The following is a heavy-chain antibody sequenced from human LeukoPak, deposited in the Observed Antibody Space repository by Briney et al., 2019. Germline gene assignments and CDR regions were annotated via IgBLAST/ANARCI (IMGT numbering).Heavy chain of an antibody. V-gene: IGHV1-18*01. D-gene: IGHD2-2*01. CDR2: ISPYNGNT. Sequence: GASVKVSCKASRYTVTNYGISWVRQARGQGLEWMGWISPYNGNTNYAQKLQGKVTMTTDTSRTTAYMELRSLRSDDPAVYYCARDLDIVVVATISRHYGLDVWGQGTTVIVSS. J-gene: IGHJ6*02. CDR3: ARDLDIVVVATISRHYGLDV. CDR1: RYTVTNYG.